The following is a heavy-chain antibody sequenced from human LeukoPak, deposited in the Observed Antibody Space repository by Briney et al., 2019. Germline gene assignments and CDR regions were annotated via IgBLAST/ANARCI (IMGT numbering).Heavy chain of an antibody. D-gene: IGHD1-26*01. CDR2: ISVDGTYK. V-gene: IGHV3-30*18. Sequence: GGSLRLSCAASGFTFSNCWMHWIRQAPGRGLEWVAIISVDGTYKYYTDSVKGRSTISRDNSKNTLSLEMSSLRVEDTAVYYCAKSKWERLVFTHSDYWDQGTRVSVSS. J-gene: IGHJ4*02. CDR1: GFTFSNCW. CDR3: AKSKWERLVFTHSDY.